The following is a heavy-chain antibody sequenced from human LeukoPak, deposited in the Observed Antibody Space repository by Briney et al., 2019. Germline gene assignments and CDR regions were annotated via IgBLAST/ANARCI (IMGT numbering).Heavy chain of an antibody. CDR1: GGSFSGYY. CDR3: ARGGPNVLRYFDWLFEVPSGCDY. V-gene: IGHV4-34*01. Sequence: SETLSLTCAVYGGSFSGYYWSWIRQPPGKGLEWIGEINHSGSTNYNPSLKSRVTISVDTSKNQFSLKLSSVTAADTAVYYCARGGPNVLRYFDWLFEVPSGCDYWGQGTLVTVSS. J-gene: IGHJ4*02. CDR2: INHSGST. D-gene: IGHD3-9*01.